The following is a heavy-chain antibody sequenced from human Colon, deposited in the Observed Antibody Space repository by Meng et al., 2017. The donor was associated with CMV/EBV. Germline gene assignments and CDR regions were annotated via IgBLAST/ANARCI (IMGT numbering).Heavy chain of an antibody. CDR1: GFTFDDYG. CDR3: TRDRGSDSNYGYFDY. D-gene: IGHD4-11*01. CDR2: INWNGGST. V-gene: IGHV3-20*01. Sequence: GESLKISCAASGFTFDDYGMSWVRQAPGKGLEWVSGINWNGGSTSNADSVKGRFSISRDNAKNSLYLQMNSLRAEDTALYHCTRDRGSDSNYGYFDYWGQGTLVTVSS. J-gene: IGHJ4*02.